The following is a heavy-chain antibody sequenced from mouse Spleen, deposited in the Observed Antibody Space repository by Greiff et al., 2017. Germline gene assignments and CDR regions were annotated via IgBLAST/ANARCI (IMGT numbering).Heavy chain of an antibody. CDR3: ARDHYYGSSYWYFDV. CDR2: ISYSGST. Sequence: VQLKESGPSLVKPSQTLSLTCSVTGDSITSGYWNWIRKFPGNKLEYMGYISYSGSTYYNPSLKSRISITRDTSKNQYYLQLNSVTTEDTATYYCARDHYYGSSYWYFDVWGAGTTVTVSS. V-gene: IGHV3-8*02. D-gene: IGHD1-1*01. CDR1: GDSITSGY. J-gene: IGHJ1*01.